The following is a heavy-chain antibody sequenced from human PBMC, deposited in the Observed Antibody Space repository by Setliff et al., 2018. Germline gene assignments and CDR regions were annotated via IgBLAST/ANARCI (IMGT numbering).Heavy chain of an antibody. CDR2: INPIFGTA. CDR3: VRSSAPQVVLAADFDF. CDR1: GDTFSTFG. V-gene: IGHV1-69*13. D-gene: IGHD6-19*01. J-gene: IGHJ4*02. Sequence: SVKVSCKTSGDTFSTFGIHWVRQAPGQGLVWMGGINPIFGTAHYAQKFQGRVTITADESTSTAYMELSSLRSDDTAVYYCVRSSAPQVVLAADFDFWGQGTPVTVSS.